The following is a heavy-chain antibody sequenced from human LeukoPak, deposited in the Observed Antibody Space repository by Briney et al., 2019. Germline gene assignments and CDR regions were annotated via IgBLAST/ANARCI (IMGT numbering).Heavy chain of an antibody. Sequence: SETLSLTCTVSGYSLSSGYYWGWIRQPPGKGLEWIGSIYHSGSSNYNPSLKSRVTISVDTSKNQFSLKLSSVTAADTAVYYCARGRATAAMITSFDCWGQGTLVTVSS. J-gene: IGHJ4*02. CDR3: ARGRATAAMITSFDC. CDR1: GYSLSSGYY. V-gene: IGHV4-38-2*02. D-gene: IGHD2-2*01. CDR2: IYHSGSS.